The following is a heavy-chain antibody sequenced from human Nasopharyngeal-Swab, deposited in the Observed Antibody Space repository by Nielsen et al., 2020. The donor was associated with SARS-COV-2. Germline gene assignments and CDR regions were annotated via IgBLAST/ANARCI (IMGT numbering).Heavy chain of an antibody. CDR3: ASWAGSSRDYYGPLDY. D-gene: IGHD6-25*01. V-gene: IGHV3-23*01. Sequence: GESLKISCEASGFPFRDHPMTWVRQAPGKGLEWVSTISGSGNTHYADSVKGRFTISRDNSKNTVFLQMNSLRAEDTAIYSCASWAGSSRDYYGPLDYWGQGNLVTVSS. CDR2: ISGSGNT. CDR1: GFPFRDHP. J-gene: IGHJ4*02.